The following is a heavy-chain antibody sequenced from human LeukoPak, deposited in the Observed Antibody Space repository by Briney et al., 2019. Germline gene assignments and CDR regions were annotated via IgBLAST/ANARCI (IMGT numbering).Heavy chain of an antibody. Sequence: GGSLRLSCAASGFTVSSNYMSWVRQAPGKGLEWVSAISGSGGTSYYADSVKGRFTISRDNSKNTLYLQINSLRAEDTALYYCAKDRLPGIVVADRDYWGQGTLVTVSS. CDR2: ISGSGGTS. V-gene: IGHV3-23*01. D-gene: IGHD6-19*01. J-gene: IGHJ4*02. CDR1: GFTVSSNY. CDR3: AKDRLPGIVVADRDY.